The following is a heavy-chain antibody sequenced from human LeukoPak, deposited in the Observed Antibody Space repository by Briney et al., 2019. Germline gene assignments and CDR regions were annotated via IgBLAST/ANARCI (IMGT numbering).Heavy chain of an antibody. D-gene: IGHD1-1*01. Sequence: VASVKVSCKASGYTFTSYGISWVRQAPGQGLEWMGWISAYNGNTNYAQKLQGRVTMTTDTSTSTAYMELSSLRSEDTAVYYCARDSYSSPGEASRVFGLNDDYWGQGTLVTVSS. CDR2: ISAYNGNT. CDR3: ARDSYSSPGEASRVFGLNDDY. CDR1: GYTFTSYG. V-gene: IGHV1-18*01. J-gene: IGHJ4*02.